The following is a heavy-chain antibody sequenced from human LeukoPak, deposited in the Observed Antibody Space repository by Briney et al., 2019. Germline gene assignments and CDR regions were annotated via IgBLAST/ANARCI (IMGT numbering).Heavy chain of an antibody. D-gene: IGHD6-19*01. CDR2: IYYSGST. CDR3: ARVAARRGSSGWYYFDY. Sequence: SETLSLTCTVSVGSLSSYYWSWIGQPAGTRREGFGYIYYSGSTNYNPSLKSRVTISVDTSKNQFSLKLSSVTAADTAVYYCARVAARRGSSGWYYFDYCGQGTLVTVSS. V-gene: IGHV4-59*01. CDR1: VGSLSSYY. J-gene: IGHJ4*02.